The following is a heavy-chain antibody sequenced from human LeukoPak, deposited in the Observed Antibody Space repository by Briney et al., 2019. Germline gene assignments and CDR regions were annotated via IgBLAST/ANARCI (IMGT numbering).Heavy chain of an antibody. Sequence: AGGSLRLSCAASGFTFSSYGMHWVRQAPGKGLEWVAVISYDGSNKYYADSVKGRFTISRDNSKNTLYLQMNSLRAEDTAVYYCAKDAQISREGYFDYWGQGTLVTVSS. V-gene: IGHV3-30*18. D-gene: IGHD2/OR15-2a*01. CDR1: GFTFSSYG. CDR2: ISYDGSNK. CDR3: AKDAQISREGYFDY. J-gene: IGHJ4*02.